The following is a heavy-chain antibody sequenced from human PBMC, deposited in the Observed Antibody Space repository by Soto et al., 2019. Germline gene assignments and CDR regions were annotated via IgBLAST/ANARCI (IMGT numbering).Heavy chain of an antibody. D-gene: IGHD5-18*01. Sequence: GRSLRRSCAAFGFTFSSYTMSGVRQAPGKGLEWGSALSGSGGSTYYADSVKGRFTISRDNSKNTLYLQMNSLRAEDTAVYYCAKRIQLWQYNWFGPWRQGTLFTVSS. CDR3: AKRIQLWQYNWFGP. V-gene: IGHV3-23*01. J-gene: IGHJ5*02. CDR2: LSGSGGST. CDR1: GFTFSSYT.